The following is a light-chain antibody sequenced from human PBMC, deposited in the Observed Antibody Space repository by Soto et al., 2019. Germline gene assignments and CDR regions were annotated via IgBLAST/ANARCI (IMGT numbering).Light chain of an antibody. V-gene: IGKV4-1*01. CDR1: QSVLYSSNNKNY. CDR2: WAS. CDR3: QQYYSTPPIT. J-gene: IGKJ5*01. Sequence: DIVMTQSPYSLAVSLGERATINCKSSQSVLYSSNNKNYLAWYQQKPGQPPKLLIYWASTRESGVPDRFSGSGSGTDFTLTISSLQAEDVAVYYCQQYYSTPPITFGQGTRLEI.